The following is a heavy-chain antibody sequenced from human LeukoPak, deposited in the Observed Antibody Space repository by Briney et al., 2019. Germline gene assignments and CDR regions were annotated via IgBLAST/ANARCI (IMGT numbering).Heavy chain of an antibody. CDR2: ISSSGSTI. CDR3: ASEREVYGDYVEDWFDP. V-gene: IGHV3-48*03. Sequence: GGSLRLSCAASGFTFSSYEMNWVRQAPGKGLEWVSYISSSGSTIYYADSVKGRFTISRDNAKNSLYLQMNSLRAEDTAVYYCASEREVYGDYVEDWFDPWGQGTLVTVSS. J-gene: IGHJ5*02. CDR1: GFTFSSYE. D-gene: IGHD4-17*01.